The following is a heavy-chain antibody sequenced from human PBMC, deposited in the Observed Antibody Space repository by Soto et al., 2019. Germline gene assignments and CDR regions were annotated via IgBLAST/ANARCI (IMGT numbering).Heavy chain of an antibody. CDR3: ARDTVSVTMVRGPEYYYYGMDV. V-gene: IGHV1-69*01. J-gene: IGHJ6*02. D-gene: IGHD3-10*01. CDR2: IIPIFGTA. CDR1: GGTFSSYA. Sequence: QVQLVQSGAEVKKPGSSVKVSCKASGGTFSSYAISWVRQAPGQGLEWMGGIIPIFGTANYAQKFQGRVTITADESTSTAYMELSSLRSEDTAGYYCARDTVSVTMVRGPEYYYYGMDVWGQGTTVTVSS.